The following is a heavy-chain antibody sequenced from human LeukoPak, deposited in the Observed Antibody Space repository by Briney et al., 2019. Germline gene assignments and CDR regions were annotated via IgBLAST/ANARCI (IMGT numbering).Heavy chain of an antibody. Sequence: SETLSLTCTVSGGSISSYYWSWIRQPPGKGLEWIGYTYYSGSTNYNPSLKSRVTISVDTSKNQFSLKLSSVTAADTAVYYCARFSGWSKYYFDYWGQGTLVTVSS. CDR3: ARFSGWSKYYFDY. V-gene: IGHV4-59*08. CDR2: TYYSGST. D-gene: IGHD6-19*01. CDR1: GGSISSYY. J-gene: IGHJ4*02.